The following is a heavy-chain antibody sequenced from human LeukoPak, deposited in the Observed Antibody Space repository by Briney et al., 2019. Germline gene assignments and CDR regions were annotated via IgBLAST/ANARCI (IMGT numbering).Heavy chain of an antibody. V-gene: IGHV4-39*01. Sequence: PSETLSLTCTVSGGSISSSSYYWGWIRQPPGKGLEWIGSIYYSGSTYYNPSLKSRVTISVDTSKNQFSLKLSSVTAADTAVYYCARQEYCGGDCYSQYFDYWGQGTPVTVSS. CDR3: ARQEYCGGDCYSQYFDY. D-gene: IGHD2-21*02. J-gene: IGHJ4*02. CDR1: GGSISSSSYY. CDR2: IYYSGST.